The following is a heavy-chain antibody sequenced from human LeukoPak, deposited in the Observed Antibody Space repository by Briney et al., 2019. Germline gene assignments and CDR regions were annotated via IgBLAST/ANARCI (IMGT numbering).Heavy chain of an antibody. CDR1: GFTFSTYG. D-gene: IGHD4-17*01. Sequence: GGSLRLSCAASGFTFSTYGMHWVRQAPGKGLEWAAIIWYNGNTKYYADSVKGRFTISRDNSKNTLYLQMNSLRAEDTAMYYCARETHGVNFDYWGQGTLVPVSS. CDR3: ARETHGVNFDY. CDR2: IWYNGNTK. V-gene: IGHV3-33*01. J-gene: IGHJ4*02.